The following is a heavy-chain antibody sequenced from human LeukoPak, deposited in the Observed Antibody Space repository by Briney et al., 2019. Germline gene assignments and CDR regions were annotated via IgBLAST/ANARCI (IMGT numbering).Heavy chain of an antibody. CDR2: MNPNSGNT. V-gene: IGHV1-8*01. CDR1: GYTFTSYD. D-gene: IGHD5-18*01. CDR3: ARVYSYGSLDAFDI. J-gene: IGHJ3*02. Sequence: VSVKVSCKASGYTFTSYDINWVRQATGQGLEWMGWMNPNSGNTGYAQKFQGRVTMTRNTSISTAYMELSSLRSEDTAVYYCARVYSYGSLDAFDIWGQGTMVTVSS.